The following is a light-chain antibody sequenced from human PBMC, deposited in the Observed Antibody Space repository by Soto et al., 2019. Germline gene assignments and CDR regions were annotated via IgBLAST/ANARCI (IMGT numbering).Light chain of an antibody. CDR2: DVT. V-gene: IGLV2-14*01. J-gene: IGLJ1*01. CDR3: SSYTSSSTLYV. CDR1: SSDVGDNNY. Sequence: QSALTQPASVSGSPGQSITISCTGTSSDVGDNNYVSWYQQHPGKAPKLMIYDVTHRPSGISTRFSGSKSGNTASLTISGRQAEDEADYYCSSYTSSSTLYVFGTGTKVTVL.